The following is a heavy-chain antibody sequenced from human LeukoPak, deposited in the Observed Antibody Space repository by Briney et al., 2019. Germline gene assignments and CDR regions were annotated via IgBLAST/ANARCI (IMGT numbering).Heavy chain of an antibody. CDR1: GFTFSTSA. D-gene: IGHD1-26*01. CDR2: ISGSGGST. V-gene: IGHV3-23*01. Sequence: GGSLRLSCAASGFTFSTSAMNWVRQAPGKGLEWVSAISGSGGSTYYADSVKGRFTISRDNSKNTLYLQMNSLRAEDTAVYYCAKEKYGTDVGEDAFDIWGQGTMVPVSS. CDR3: AKEKYGTDVGEDAFDI. J-gene: IGHJ3*02.